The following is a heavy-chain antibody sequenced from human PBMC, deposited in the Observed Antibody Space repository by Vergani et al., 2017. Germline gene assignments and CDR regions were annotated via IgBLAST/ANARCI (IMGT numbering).Heavy chain of an antibody. CDR2: IYHSGST. Sequence: QVQLQESVPGLVKPSETLSLTCAVSGYSISSGYYWGWIRQPPGKGLEWIGCIYHSGSTYYNPSLKSRATISVDTSKNQFSLNLSSLTAADTAVYYCARHKIDWNAFGYWGQGTLVIVFS. CDR3: ARHKIDWNAFGY. V-gene: IGHV4-38-2*01. D-gene: IGHD1-1*01. J-gene: IGHJ4*02. CDR1: GYSISSGYY.